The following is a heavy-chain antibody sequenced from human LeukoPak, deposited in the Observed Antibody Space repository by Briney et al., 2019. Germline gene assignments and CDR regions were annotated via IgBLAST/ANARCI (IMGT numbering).Heavy chain of an antibody. CDR1: GFTFSSFG. J-gene: IGHJ4*02. CDR3: VRGVGVSRFNYLDS. CDR2: IWYDASNK. Sequence: GGSLTLSCAASGFTFSSFGMHWVRQAPGKGLEWVAVIWYDASNKYYADSVKGRFTISRDNSKNTLSLQMNSLRDDDTAVYYCVRGVGVSRFNYLDSWGQGTLVIVSS. V-gene: IGHV3-33*01. D-gene: IGHD6-13*01.